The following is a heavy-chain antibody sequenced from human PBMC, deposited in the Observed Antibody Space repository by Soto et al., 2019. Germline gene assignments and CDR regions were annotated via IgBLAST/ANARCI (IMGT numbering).Heavy chain of an antibody. V-gene: IGHV1-69*12. CDR1: GGTFSSYA. CDR3: SRGWGGGYLGGGQGY. J-gene: IGHJ4*02. CDR2: IIPIFGTA. Sequence: QVQLVQSGAEVKKPGSSVKVSCKASGGTFSSYAISWVRQAPGQGLEWMGGIIPIFGTANYAQKFQGRVTITADESPNNGYVGLSNLRSGDTAVYCCSRGWGGGYLGGGQGYRGQGTLVTVSS. D-gene: IGHD3-22*01.